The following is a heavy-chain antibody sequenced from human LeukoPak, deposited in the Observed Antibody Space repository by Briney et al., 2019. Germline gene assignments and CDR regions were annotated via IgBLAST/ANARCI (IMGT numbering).Heavy chain of an antibody. J-gene: IGHJ4*02. Sequence: GGSLRLSCAASGFTFSSYAMHWVRQAPGKGLEWVAVISYDGSNKYYADSVKGRFTISRDNSKNTLYLQMNSLRAEDTAVYYCAREGVAVAGELDHWGQGTLVTVSS. V-gene: IGHV3-30-3*01. D-gene: IGHD6-19*01. CDR3: AREGVAVAGELDH. CDR1: GFTFSSYA. CDR2: ISYDGSNK.